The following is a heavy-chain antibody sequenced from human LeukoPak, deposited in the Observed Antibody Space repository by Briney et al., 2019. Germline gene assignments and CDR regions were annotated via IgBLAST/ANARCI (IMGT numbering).Heavy chain of an antibody. D-gene: IGHD6-6*01. J-gene: IGHJ4*02. CDR1: GFTFSHYW. V-gene: IGHV3-7*01. CDR2: IKEGGSVK. CDR3: ARIGYSSSSFDY. Sequence: GGSLRLSCAASGFTFSHYWMSWVRRAPGKGLEWLANIKEGGSVKYYVDSVKGRFTISRDNAKNSPYPQVNSLRAEDTAVYYCARIGYSSSSFDYWGQGALVTVSS.